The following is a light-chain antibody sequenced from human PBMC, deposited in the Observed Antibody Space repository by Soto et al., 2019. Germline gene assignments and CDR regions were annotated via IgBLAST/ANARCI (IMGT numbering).Light chain of an antibody. CDR1: PSISSN. Sequence: DIQMTQSPSSLSASVGDRVTITCRASPSISSNLHWYQQKPGKAPKLLIYAASSLQRGVPSRFSGSGSGTDFTLTISSLQPEDGATDYCQQSYSTPPTFGQGTKVEIK. CDR3: QQSYSTPPT. CDR2: AAS. J-gene: IGKJ1*01. V-gene: IGKV1-39*01.